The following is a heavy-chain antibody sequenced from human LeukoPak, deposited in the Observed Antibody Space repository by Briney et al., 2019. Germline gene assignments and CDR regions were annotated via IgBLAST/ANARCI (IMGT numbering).Heavy chain of an antibody. CDR3: ARDRVATIHYMDV. D-gene: IGHD5-12*01. CDR1: GGSFSGYY. CDR2: INHSGST. Sequence: SETLSLTCAVYGGSFSGYYWSWIRQPPGKGLEWIGEINHSGSTNYNPSLKSRVTISVDTSKNQFSLKLSSVTAADTAVYYCARDRVATIHYMDVWGKGTTVTVSS. J-gene: IGHJ6*03. V-gene: IGHV4-34*01.